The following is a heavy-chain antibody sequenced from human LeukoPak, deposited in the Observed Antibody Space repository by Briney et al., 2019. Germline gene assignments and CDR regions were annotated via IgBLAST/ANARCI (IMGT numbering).Heavy chain of an antibody. CDR2: ISGSGGST. CDR3: AKDMSARYSYGPCDY. V-gene: IGHV3-23*01. Sequence: PGGSLRLSCAASGFTFSSYAMSWVRQAPGKGLEWVSAISGSGGSTYYADSVKGRFTISGDNSKNTLYLQMNSLRAEDTAVYYCAKDMSARYSYGPCDYWGQGTLVTVSS. D-gene: IGHD5-18*01. CDR1: GFTFSSYA. J-gene: IGHJ4*02.